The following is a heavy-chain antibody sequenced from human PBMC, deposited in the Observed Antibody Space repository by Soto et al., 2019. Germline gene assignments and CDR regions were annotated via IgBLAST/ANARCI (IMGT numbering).Heavy chain of an antibody. Sequence: SETLSLTCTVSGGSISSYYWSWIRQPPGKGLEWIGYIYYSGSTNYNPSLKSRVTISVDTSKNQFSLKLSSVTAADTAVYYCARNYGPGYIFDYWGQGSLVIVSS. D-gene: IGHD3-10*01. J-gene: IGHJ4*02. CDR1: GGSISSYY. V-gene: IGHV4-59*08. CDR2: IYYSGST. CDR3: ARNYGPGYIFDY.